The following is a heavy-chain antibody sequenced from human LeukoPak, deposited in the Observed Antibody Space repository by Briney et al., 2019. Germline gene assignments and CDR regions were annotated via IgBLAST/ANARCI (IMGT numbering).Heavy chain of an antibody. J-gene: IGHJ4*02. CDR2: GHYSGRA. CDR3: TTTYGFTRGGFDY. V-gene: IGHV4-39*07. D-gene: IGHD3-10*01. Sequence: PSETLSLTCTVSGGSITSTNYLWGWVRQPPGKGLDWIGSGHYSGRAYYTPSLNSRVSISIDTSKSQFYLKLNFATAAATAFYDYTTTYGFTRGGFDYWGLGTLVTVSS. CDR1: GGSITSTNYL.